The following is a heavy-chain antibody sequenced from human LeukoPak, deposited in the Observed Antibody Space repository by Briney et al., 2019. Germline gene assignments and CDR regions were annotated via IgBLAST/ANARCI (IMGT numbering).Heavy chain of an antibody. J-gene: IGHJ4*02. CDR1: GYTFSTNY. Sequence: ASVKVSCKASGYTFSTNYIHWVRRAPGQGLQWMGIINPSAGSTTYAQRSQGRVTMTRDTSTSTVYMELSSLRSEDTAVYYCARGVVVHEYTYGTFDYWGQGALVTVSS. D-gene: IGHD5-18*01. V-gene: IGHV1-46*01. CDR2: INPSAGST. CDR3: ARGVVVHEYTYGTFDY.